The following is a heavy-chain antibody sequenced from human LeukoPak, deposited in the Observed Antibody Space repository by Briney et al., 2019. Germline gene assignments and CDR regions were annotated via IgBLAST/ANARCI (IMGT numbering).Heavy chain of an antibody. CDR3: ARDAPYSSSWYGIDY. Sequence: SETLSLTCTVSGGSISSYYWSWIRQPPGKGLEWIGYIYYSGSTNYNPFLKSRVTLSVDTSKNQFSLRLTSVTAADTAVYYCARDAPYSSSWYGIDYWGQGTLVTVSS. CDR2: IYYSGST. V-gene: IGHV4-59*12. J-gene: IGHJ4*02. CDR1: GGSISSYY. D-gene: IGHD6-13*01.